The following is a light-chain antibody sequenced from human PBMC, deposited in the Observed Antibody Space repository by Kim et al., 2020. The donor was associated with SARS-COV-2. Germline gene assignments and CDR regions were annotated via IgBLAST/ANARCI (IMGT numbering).Light chain of an antibody. Sequence: GQSTPISCTGNSSDIAHYNYVSWYQQHPGKAPKLMLHDVNNRPSGVSDRFSGSKSGNTASLTISGLQADDEADYFCSSYTSSDTWVFGGGTKVTVL. CDR3: SSYTSSDTWV. J-gene: IGLJ3*02. CDR2: DVN. V-gene: IGLV2-14*03. CDR1: SSDIAHYNY.